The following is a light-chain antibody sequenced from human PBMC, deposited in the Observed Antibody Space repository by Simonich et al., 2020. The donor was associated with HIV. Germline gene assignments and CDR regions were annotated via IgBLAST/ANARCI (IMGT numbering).Light chain of an antibody. V-gene: IGLV6-57*03. CDR3: QSFDSSTWV. Sequence: NFMLTQPHFVSESPGKTVTISCTRSSGSIASNYVQWYQQRPGSAPTTVIYEDNQRPPGVPARFSGSIDSSSNSAALTISGLKTEDEADYYCQSFDSSTWVFGGGTKLTVL. CDR1: SGSIASNY. CDR2: EDN. J-gene: IGLJ3*02.